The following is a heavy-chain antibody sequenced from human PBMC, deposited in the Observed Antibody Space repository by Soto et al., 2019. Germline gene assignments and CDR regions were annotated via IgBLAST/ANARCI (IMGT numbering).Heavy chain of an antibody. CDR3: ARDGDGSGYFLDY. CDR2: IYSSGST. D-gene: IGHD3-22*01. J-gene: IGHJ4*02. Sequence: QVQLQESGPGLVKPSQTLSLICTVSGGSISSGGYYWSWIRQHPGKGLEWIGYIYSSGSTYYNPSLKSRVSRSLDTSKNHFSLSLSSVTAADTAVYYCARDGDGSGYFLDYWGQGTLVTVSS. V-gene: IGHV4-31*03. CDR1: GGSISSGGYY.